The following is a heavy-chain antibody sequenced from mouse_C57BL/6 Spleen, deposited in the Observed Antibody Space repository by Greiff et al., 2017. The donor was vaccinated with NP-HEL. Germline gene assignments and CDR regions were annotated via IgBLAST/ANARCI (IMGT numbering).Heavy chain of an antibody. CDR3: ARGGGGYYDYAMDY. V-gene: IGHV1-53*01. CDR2: INPCNGGT. CDR1: GYTFTSYW. D-gene: IGHD2-3*01. J-gene: IGHJ4*01. Sequence: VKLQQPGTELVKPGASVKLSCKASGYTFTSYWMHWVTQRPGQGLEWIGNINPCNGGTNYNEKFKSKATLTVDKSSSTAYMQLSSLTSEDSAVYYCARGGGGYYDYAMDYWGQGTSVTVSS.